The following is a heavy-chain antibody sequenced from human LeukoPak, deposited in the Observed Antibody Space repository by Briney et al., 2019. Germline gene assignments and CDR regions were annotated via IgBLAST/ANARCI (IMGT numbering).Heavy chain of an antibody. CDR1: SGSFSGYY. D-gene: IGHD3-22*01. CDR2: INHRRNT. J-gene: IGHJ4*02. Sequence: SETLSLTCAVYSGSFSGYYWNWIRQPPGKGLEWIGGINHRRNTNYNPTLKSRVSISVDKSKNPSSLKLSSVTDADTAVYYCARGYYFYDSSGPVSAYWGQGTLVTVSS. CDR3: ARGYYFYDSSGPVSAY. V-gene: IGHV4-34*01.